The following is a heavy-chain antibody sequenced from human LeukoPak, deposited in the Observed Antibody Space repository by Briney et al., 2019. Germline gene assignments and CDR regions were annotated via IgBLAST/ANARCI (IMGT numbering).Heavy chain of an antibody. V-gene: IGHV3-30-3*01. Sequence: GGSLRLPCAASGFTFSSYAMHWVRQAPGKGLEWVAVISYDGSNKYYADSVKGRFTISRDNSKNTLYLQMNSLRAEDTAVYYCARDYDSSAGVAFDIWGQGTMVTVSS. CDR1: GFTFSSYA. D-gene: IGHD3-22*01. CDR2: ISYDGSNK. J-gene: IGHJ3*02. CDR3: ARDYDSSAGVAFDI.